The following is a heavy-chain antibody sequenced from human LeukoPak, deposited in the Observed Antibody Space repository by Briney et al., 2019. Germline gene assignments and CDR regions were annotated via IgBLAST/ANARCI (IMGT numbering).Heavy chain of an antibody. J-gene: IGHJ4*02. Sequence: GGSLRLSCAASGFTFSSCSMNWFRQAPGKGLEWVSYISSGSHTIYHADSVKGRFTISRDNAKNSLYLQMNSLRDEDTAVYYCARGTSGYSVWGQGTLVTVSS. D-gene: IGHD3-22*01. CDR1: GFTFSSCS. CDR2: ISSGSHTI. CDR3: ARGTSGYSV. V-gene: IGHV3-48*02.